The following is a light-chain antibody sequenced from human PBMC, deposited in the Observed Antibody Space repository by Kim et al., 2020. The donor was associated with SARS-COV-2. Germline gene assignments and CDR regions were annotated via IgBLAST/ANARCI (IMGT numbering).Light chain of an antibody. CDR3: QQSYSNPFT. J-gene: IGKJ4*01. CDR1: QSISSY. CDR2: AAS. V-gene: IGKV1-39*01. Sequence: ASVGDRVPITCRASQSISSYLNWYQQQPGKAPKLLIYAASNLQSGVPSKFSGSGSGTDFTLTISSLQPEDFATYYCQQSYSNPFTFGGGTKVDIK.